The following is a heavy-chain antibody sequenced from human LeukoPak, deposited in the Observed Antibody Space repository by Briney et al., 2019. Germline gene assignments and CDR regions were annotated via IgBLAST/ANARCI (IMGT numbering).Heavy chain of an antibody. CDR3: ASEGGGFDP. D-gene: IGHD1-26*01. Sequence: SETLSLTCTVSGGSISSSSYYWGLIRQPPGKGLEWIGSIYYSGSTYYNPSLKSRVTISVDTSKNQFSLKLSSVTAADTAVYYCASEGGGFDPWGQGTLVTVSS. J-gene: IGHJ5*02. CDR1: GGSISSSSYY. V-gene: IGHV4-39*01. CDR2: IYYSGST.